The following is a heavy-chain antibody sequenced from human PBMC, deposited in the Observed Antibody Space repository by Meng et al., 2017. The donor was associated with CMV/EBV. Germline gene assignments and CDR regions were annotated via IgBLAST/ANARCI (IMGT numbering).Heavy chain of an antibody. CDR3: ARTGEYPTFDY. D-gene: IGHD2/OR15-2a*01. CDR1: GGSISSGDYY. CDR2: IYYSGST. V-gene: IGHV4-30-4*08. Sequence: QLEESGTGLVNPSQTLALTLTAPGGSISSGDYYWSLIHQPPGKGLALIGYIYYSGSTYYNPSLKSRVTISVDTSKNQFSLKLSSVTAADTAVYYCARTGEYPTFDYWGQGTLVTVSS. J-gene: IGHJ4*02.